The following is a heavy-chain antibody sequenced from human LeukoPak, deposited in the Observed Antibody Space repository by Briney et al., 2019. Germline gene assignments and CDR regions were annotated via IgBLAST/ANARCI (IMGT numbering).Heavy chain of an antibody. CDR1: GGSISSDS. V-gene: IGHV4-59*01. Sequence: PSETLSLTCTVSGGSISSDSWSWIRQPPGRGLEWIGYMSYRGSTNSNPSLRSRVSMSLDTSKNQFSLKLSSVTTADTAVYFCARGDSNASKWFDPWGQGTLVTVSS. CDR2: MSYRGST. CDR3: ARGDSNASKWFDP. D-gene: IGHD3-16*01. J-gene: IGHJ5*02.